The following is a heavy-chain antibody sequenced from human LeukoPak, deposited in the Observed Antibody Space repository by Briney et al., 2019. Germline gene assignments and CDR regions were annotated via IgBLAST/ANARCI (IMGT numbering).Heavy chain of an antibody. CDR3: ASARRRWYYFDY. J-gene: IGHJ4*02. D-gene: IGHD6-13*01. CDR1: GFTFSSYA. Sequence: PGGSLRLSCVASGFTFSSYAMSWVRQAPGRGLEWVSAISGSGGSTYYADYVKGRFTISRDNSKNTLYLQMNSLRAEDTAVYYCASARRRWYYFDYWGQGTLVTVSS. V-gene: IGHV3-23*01. CDR2: ISGSGGST.